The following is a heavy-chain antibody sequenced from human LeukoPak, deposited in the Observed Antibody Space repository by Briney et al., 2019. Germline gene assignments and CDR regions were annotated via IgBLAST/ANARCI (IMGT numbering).Heavy chain of an antibody. CDR1: GGSTSSSSYY. CDR2: IYYSEST. J-gene: IGHJ4*02. D-gene: IGHD2-2*01. V-gene: IGHV4-39*01. Sequence: SETLSLTCTVSGGSTSSSSYYWGWIRQPPGKGLEWIGSIYYSESTYYNPSLKSRVTISVDTSKNQFSLKLSSVTAADTAVYYCARLYGSPGIVVVPAAISCWGQGTLVTVSS. CDR3: ARLYGSPGIVVVPAAISC.